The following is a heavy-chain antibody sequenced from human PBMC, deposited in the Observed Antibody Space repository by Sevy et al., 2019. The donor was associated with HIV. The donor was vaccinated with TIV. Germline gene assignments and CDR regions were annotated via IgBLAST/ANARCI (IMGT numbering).Heavy chain of an antibody. D-gene: IGHD2-2*01. V-gene: IGHV3-23*01. CDR3: ARIQSIVVVPAAPMAH. J-gene: IGHJ4*02. CDR2: ISGSGGST. CDR1: GFTFSSYA. Sequence: GGSLRLSCAASGFTFSSYAMSWVRQAPGKGLEWVSAISGSGGSTYYADSVKGRFTISRDNSKNTLYLQMNSLRAEDXAVYYCARIQSIVVVPAAPMAHWGQGTLVTVSS.